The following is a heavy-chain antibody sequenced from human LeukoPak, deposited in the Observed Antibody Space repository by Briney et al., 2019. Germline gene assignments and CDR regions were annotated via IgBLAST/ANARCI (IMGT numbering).Heavy chain of an antibody. Sequence: GESLTLSCAASGFTFSSYSMSWVRQAPGKGLEWVSSIRSSSSYIYYADSVKGRFTISRDNAKNSLYLQMNSLRAEDTAVYYCARDAVLVPAAIGFDYWGQGTLVTVSS. CDR3: ARDAVLVPAAIGFDY. V-gene: IGHV3-21*01. D-gene: IGHD2-2*02. CDR2: IRSSSSYI. J-gene: IGHJ4*02. CDR1: GFTFSSYS.